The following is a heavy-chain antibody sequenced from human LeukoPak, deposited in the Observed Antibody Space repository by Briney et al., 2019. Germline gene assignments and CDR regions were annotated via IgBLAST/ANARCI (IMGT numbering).Heavy chain of an antibody. V-gene: IGHV3-21*01. CDR2: ISSSSSYI. Sequence: GGSLRLSCAASGFTFSSYSMNWVRQAPGKGLEWVSSISSSSSYIYYADSVKGRFTISRDNAKNSLYLQMNSLRAEDTAVYYCARDLGVIVHPSDYWGQGTLVTVSS. J-gene: IGHJ4*02. CDR3: ARDLGVIVHPSDY. CDR1: GFTFSSYS. D-gene: IGHD3-16*02.